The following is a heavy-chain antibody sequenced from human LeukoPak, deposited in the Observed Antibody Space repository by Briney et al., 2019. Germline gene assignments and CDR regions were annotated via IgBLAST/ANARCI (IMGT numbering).Heavy chain of an antibody. Sequence: GGSLRLSCAASGFTFSSYGMYWARQAPGKGLEWVSVIYNDGSTYYADSVKGRFTISRDNSKNTLYLQMNSLRAEDTAVYYCARDSCSSTSCYTPQWFDFWGQGTLVTVSS. CDR3: ARDSCSSTSCYTPQWFDF. J-gene: IGHJ4*02. CDR2: IYNDGST. CDR1: GFTFSSYG. D-gene: IGHD2-2*02. V-gene: IGHV3-NL1*01.